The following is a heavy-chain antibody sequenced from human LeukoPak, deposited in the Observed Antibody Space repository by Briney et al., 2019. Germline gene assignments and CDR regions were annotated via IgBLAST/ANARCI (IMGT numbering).Heavy chain of an antibody. Sequence: PGGSLRLSCAASGFTFTNYSMNWGRQVPGKGLEWVSSIGSSSYYIYYADSVKGRFTISRDNAKNSLYLQMNSLRAEDTAVYYCARDRGGATYFDYWGQGTLVTVSS. CDR2: IGSSSYYI. V-gene: IGHV3-21*01. CDR1: GFTFTNYS. CDR3: ARDRGGATYFDY. J-gene: IGHJ4*02. D-gene: IGHD1-26*01.